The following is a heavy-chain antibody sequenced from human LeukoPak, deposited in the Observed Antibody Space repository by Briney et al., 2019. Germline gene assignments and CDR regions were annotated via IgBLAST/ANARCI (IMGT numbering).Heavy chain of an antibody. CDR2: ISYDGSNK. CDR1: GFTFSSYA. D-gene: IGHD6-13*01. Sequence: EGSLRLSCAASGFTFSSYAMHWVRQAPGKGLEWVAVISYDGSNKYYADSVKGRFTISRDNSKNTLYLQMNSLRAEDTAVYYCARDRVWGQQLVYWGQGALVTVSS. V-gene: IGHV3-30-3*01. CDR3: ARDRVWGQQLVY. J-gene: IGHJ4*02.